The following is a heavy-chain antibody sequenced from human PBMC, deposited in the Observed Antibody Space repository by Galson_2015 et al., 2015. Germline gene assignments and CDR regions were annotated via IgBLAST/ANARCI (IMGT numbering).Heavy chain of an antibody. Sequence: SLRLSCAASGFTFTKHAMSWVRQAPGKGLGWVAGVSDSGGTTFYADSVKGRFTISRDNLKNSLDLEMNSLRVEDTAVYFCAKDRSRMLASGAFFHWGQGTLVAVSS. CDR3: AKDRSRMLASGAFFH. J-gene: IGHJ4*02. D-gene: IGHD2-15*01. CDR2: VSDSGGTT. CDR1: GFTFTKHA. V-gene: IGHV3-23*01.